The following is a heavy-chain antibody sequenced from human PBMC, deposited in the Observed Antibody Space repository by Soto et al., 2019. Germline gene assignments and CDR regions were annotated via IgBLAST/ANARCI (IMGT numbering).Heavy chain of an antibody. CDR1: GYTFTSYG. Sequence: ASVKVSCKASGYTFTSYGIHWVRQAPGQRLEWMGWINAANGDTKYSPKFQGRVTITRGTSASTAYMELSSPRSEDTAVYYCVRRHVSATGIDWFDPWGQGTLVTVSS. CDR2: INAANGDT. J-gene: IGHJ5*02. V-gene: IGHV1-3*01. CDR3: VRRHVSATGIDWFDP. D-gene: IGHD6-13*01.